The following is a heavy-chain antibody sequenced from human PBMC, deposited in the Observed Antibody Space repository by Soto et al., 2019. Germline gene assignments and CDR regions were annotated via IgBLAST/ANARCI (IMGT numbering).Heavy chain of an antibody. CDR1: GFTFSSF. Sequence: QVQLVESGGGVVQPGSSLRLSCAASGFTFSSFDEGSNKHYAHSVKGRFTISRDNSKNTLYLQMNSLRVEDTAVYYCVRTTAVAGTPEFDYWGQGTLVTVSS. CDR2: EGSNK. D-gene: IGHD6-19*01. V-gene: IGHV3-30-3*01. CDR3: VRTTAVAGTPEFDY. J-gene: IGHJ4*02.